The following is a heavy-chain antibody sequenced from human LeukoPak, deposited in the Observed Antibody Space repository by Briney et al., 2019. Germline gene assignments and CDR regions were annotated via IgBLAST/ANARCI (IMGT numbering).Heavy chain of an antibody. Sequence: PGGSLRLSCAASGFTFSSYWMSWVRQAPGKGLEWVANIKQDGSEKYYVDSVKGRFTISRDNAKNSLYLQMNSLRAEDTAVYYCARRSLGEGPVLRFLEWLLFFDYWGQGTLVTVSS. V-gene: IGHV3-7*01. J-gene: IGHJ4*02. D-gene: IGHD3-3*01. CDR2: IKQDGSEK. CDR1: GFTFSSYW. CDR3: ARRSLGEGPVLRFLEWLLFFDY.